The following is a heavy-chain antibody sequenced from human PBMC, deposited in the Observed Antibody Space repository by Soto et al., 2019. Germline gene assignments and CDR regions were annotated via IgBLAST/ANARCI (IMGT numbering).Heavy chain of an antibody. D-gene: IGHD5-12*01. J-gene: IGHJ4*02. CDR2: IYYSGST. CDR1: GGSISSYY. Sequence: QVQLQESGPGLVKPSETLSLTCTVSGGSISSYYWSWIRQPPGKGLEWIGYIYYSGSTNYNPSLTRRVTISVDTSKNQFSLKLSSVTAADTAVYYCARGPIVATIRGFDYWGQGTLVTVSS. V-gene: IGHV4-59*01. CDR3: ARGPIVATIRGFDY.